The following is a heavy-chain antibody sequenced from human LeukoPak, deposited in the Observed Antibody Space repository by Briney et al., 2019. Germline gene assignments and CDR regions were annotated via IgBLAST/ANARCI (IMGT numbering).Heavy chain of an antibody. Sequence: GRSLRLSCAASGISSSDYNMHWGRQAPGKGLGWVALMSPDGNKKYYPDSLKGGFTISRNTFKNTVDLQLDSLRAEDTAVYYCARDLIGRYTFDYCGQGTLVTVSS. CDR2: MSPDGNKK. V-gene: IGHV3-30-3*01. CDR1: GISSSDYN. J-gene: IGHJ4*02. D-gene: IGHD3-10*01. CDR3: ARDLIGRYTFDY.